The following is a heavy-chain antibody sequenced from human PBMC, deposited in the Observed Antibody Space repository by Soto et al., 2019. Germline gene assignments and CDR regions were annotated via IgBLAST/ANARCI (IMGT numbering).Heavy chain of an antibody. CDR1: GFAFSGSA. V-gene: IGHV3-73*01. D-gene: IGHD2-15*01. CDR3: TRVCSGGTCYFDP. J-gene: IGHJ5*02. CDR2: VGTKSNSYAT. Sequence: PGESLKISCAASGFAFSGSAIHWVRQASGKGLEWVGRVGTKSNSYATQYSESVKGRFTISRDDSKSTAYLQLNSLKAEDTARYFCTRVCSGGTCYFDPWGQGTPVTVSS.